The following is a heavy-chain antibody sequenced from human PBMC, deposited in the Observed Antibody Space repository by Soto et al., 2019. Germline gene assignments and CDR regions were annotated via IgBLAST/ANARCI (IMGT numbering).Heavy chain of an antibody. Sequence: ASVKVSCKVSGYTLTELSMHWVRQAPGKGLEWMGGFDPEDGETIYAQKFQGRVTMTEDTSTDTAYMELSSLRSEDTAVYYCATDSRSYRRWLLFQGFDYWGQGTMVTVSS. D-gene: IGHD2-21*02. V-gene: IGHV1-24*01. CDR3: ATDSRSYRRWLLFQGFDY. CDR2: FDPEDGET. CDR1: GYTLTELS. J-gene: IGHJ4*02.